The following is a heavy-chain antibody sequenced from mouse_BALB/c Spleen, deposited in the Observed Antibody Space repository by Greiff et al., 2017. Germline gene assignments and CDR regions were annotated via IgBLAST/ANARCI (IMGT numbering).Heavy chain of an antibody. CDR1: GFTFSSYG. Sequence: EVQLVESGGGLVQPGGSLKLSCAASGFTFSSYGMSWVRQTPDKRLELVATINSNGGSTYYPDSVKGRFTISRDNAKNTLYLQMSSLKSEDTAMYYCARGYYGNYLYYWGQGTTLTVSS. D-gene: IGHD2-1*01. CDR2: INSNGGST. V-gene: IGHV5-6-3*01. J-gene: IGHJ2*01. CDR3: ARGYYGNYLYY.